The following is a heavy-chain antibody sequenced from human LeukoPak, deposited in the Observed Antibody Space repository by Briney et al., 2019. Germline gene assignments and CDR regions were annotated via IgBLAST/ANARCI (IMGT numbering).Heavy chain of an antibody. CDR1: GYTFTNYG. Sequence: ASVKVSCKASGYTFTNYGISWVRQAPGQGLEWMGWISAYNGHTNYAQKLQGRVAMTRDMSTSTVYMELSSLRSEDTAVYYCARDPGDSSGYYYDRPDREYYFDYWGQGTLVTVSS. J-gene: IGHJ4*02. CDR3: ARDPGDSSGYYYDRPDREYYFDY. CDR2: ISAYNGHT. D-gene: IGHD3-22*01. V-gene: IGHV1-18*01.